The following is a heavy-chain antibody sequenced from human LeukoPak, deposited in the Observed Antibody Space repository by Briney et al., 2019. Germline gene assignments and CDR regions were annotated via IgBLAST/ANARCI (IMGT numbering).Heavy chain of an antibody. CDR1: GYNFTAYY. V-gene: IGHV1-2*02. CDR2: INPNSGDT. Sequence: ASVKVSCKASGYNFTAYYMHWVRQAPGQGLEWMGWINPNSGDTNYAQKFQGRVTMTRDTSMSTAYMELSRLRSDDPAVYYCASGGWSQNYFDYWGQGTLVTVSS. D-gene: IGHD3-16*01. J-gene: IGHJ4*02. CDR3: ASGGWSQNYFDY.